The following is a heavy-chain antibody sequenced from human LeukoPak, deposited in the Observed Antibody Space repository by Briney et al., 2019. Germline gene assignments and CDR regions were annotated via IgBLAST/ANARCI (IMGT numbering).Heavy chain of an antibody. Sequence: GASVKVSCKASGYTFTSYGISWVRQAPGQGLEWMGWISTYSGNTNYAQKLQGRVTMTTDTSTSTAYMELRSLRSDDTAVYYCARDPLYSSSWYAVPDYWGQGTLVTVSS. CDR1: GYTFTSYG. CDR3: ARDPLYSSSWYAVPDY. CDR2: ISTYSGNT. V-gene: IGHV1-18*01. J-gene: IGHJ4*02. D-gene: IGHD6-13*01.